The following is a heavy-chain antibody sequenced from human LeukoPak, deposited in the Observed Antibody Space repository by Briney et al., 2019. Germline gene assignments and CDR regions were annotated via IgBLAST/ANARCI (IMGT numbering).Heavy chain of an antibody. CDR2: INHSGST. J-gene: IGHJ4*02. Sequence: SETLSLTCAVYGGSFSGYYWSWIRQPPGKGLEWIGEINHSGSTNYNPSLKSRVTISVDTSKNQFSLKLSSVTAADTAVYYCARGHHDYVWGSYRHIDYFDYWGQGTLVTVSS. CDR1: GGSFSGYY. V-gene: IGHV4-34*01. D-gene: IGHD3-16*02. CDR3: ARGHHDYVWGSYRHIDYFDY.